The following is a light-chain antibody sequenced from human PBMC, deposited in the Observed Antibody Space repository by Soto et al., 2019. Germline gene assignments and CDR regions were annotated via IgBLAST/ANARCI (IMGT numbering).Light chain of an antibody. Sequence: GYRVTITFRASQIITNYLNWYQQKPGKAPKLLIYAASSLQSGVPSRFSGSGSGTDFTLTITSLQPEDFATYSCKQSYTAQWTFGQWTKVDIX. CDR3: KQSYTAQWT. CDR1: QIITNY. V-gene: IGKV1-39*01. CDR2: AAS. J-gene: IGKJ1*01.